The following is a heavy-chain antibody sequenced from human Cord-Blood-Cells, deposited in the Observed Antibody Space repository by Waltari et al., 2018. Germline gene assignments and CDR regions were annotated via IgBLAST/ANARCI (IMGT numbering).Heavy chain of an antibody. Sequence: QVQLVESGGGVVKPGRSLRLSCAASGFTFSSYGMPWVRQAPGKGLEWVAVIWYDGSNKYYADSVKGRFTISRDNSKNTLYLQMNSLRAEDTAVYYCARDLRYSGSYSYFDYWGQGTLVTVSS. V-gene: IGHV3-33*01. CDR2: IWYDGSNK. J-gene: IGHJ4*02. CDR1: GFTFSSYG. D-gene: IGHD1-26*01. CDR3: ARDLRYSGSYSYFDY.